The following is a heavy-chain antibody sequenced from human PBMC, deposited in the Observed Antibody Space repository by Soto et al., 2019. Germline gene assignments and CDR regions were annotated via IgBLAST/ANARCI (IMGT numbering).Heavy chain of an antibody. J-gene: IGHJ6*01. Sequence: GASVRVSCKASGCTFTSYGISWVGPAPGQGLEWMGWLSAYTGNTNYAQKLQGGVTMTTDTSKSTAYMELRSLRSDDTAVHYCARDHFAWGIQLWLLSGGYYCYGLDVRAQGTTVPVSS. V-gene: IGHV1-18*04. D-gene: IGHD5-18*01. CDR1: GCTFTSYG. CDR2: LSAYTGNT. CDR3: ARDHFAWGIQLWLLSGGYYCYGLDV.